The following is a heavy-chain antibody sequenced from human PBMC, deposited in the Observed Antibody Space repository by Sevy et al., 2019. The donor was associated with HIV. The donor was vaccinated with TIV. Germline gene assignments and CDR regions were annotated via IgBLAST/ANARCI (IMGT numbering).Heavy chain of an antibody. Sequence: SETLSLTCTVSGGSSTSLYWNWIRQPPGKGLEWIANIYYNGHIHYNPPLKSRVTLSLDTSKNQFSLRLSAVTAADTAMYYCAGENAWGRGYSWGQGTLVTVSS. D-gene: IGHD1-26*01. J-gene: IGHJ4*02. CDR3: AGENAWGRGYS. V-gene: IGHV4-59*08. CDR2: IYYNGHI. CDR1: GGSSTSLY.